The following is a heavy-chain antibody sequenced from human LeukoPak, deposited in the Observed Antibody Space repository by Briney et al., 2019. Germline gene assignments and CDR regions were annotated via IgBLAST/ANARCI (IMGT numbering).Heavy chain of an antibody. J-gene: IGHJ6*02. CDR2: IIPIFGTA. CDR3: ARGGGVNYDSLNYYYYGMDV. CDR1: RGTFSSYA. D-gene: IGHD3-3*01. V-gene: IGHV1-69*13. Sequence: ASVKVSCKASRGTFSSYAISWVRQAPGQGLEWMGGIIPIFGTANYAQKFQGRVTITADESTSTAYMELSSLRSEDTAVYYCARGGGVNYDSLNYYYYGMDVWGQGTTVTVSS.